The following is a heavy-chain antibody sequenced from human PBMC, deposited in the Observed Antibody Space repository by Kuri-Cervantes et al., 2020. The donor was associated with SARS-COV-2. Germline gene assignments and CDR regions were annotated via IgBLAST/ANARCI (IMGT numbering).Heavy chain of an antibody. V-gene: IGHV4-59*12. Sequence: SETLSPTCTVAGGSISSYYWSWIRQPPGKGLDWIGYIYYSGSTNYNPSLKSRVTISVDTSKNQFSLKLSSVTAADTAVYYCARVDYYGSGSYYKGAFDIWGQGTMVTVSS. J-gene: IGHJ3*02. CDR1: GGSISSYY. CDR3: ARVDYYGSGSYYKGAFDI. CDR2: IYYSGST. D-gene: IGHD3-10*01.